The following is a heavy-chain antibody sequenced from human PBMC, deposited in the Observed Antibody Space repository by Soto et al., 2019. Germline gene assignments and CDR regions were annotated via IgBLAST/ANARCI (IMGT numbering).Heavy chain of an antibody. CDR3: AAPPTYYDFWSGYYRPYYYYGMDV. Sequence: VASVKVSCKASGFTFTSSAVQWVRRARGQRLEWIGWIVVGSGNTNYAQKFQERVTITRDMSTSTAYMELSSLRSEDTAVYYCAAPPTYYDFWSGYYRPYYYYGMDVWGQGTTVTVSS. D-gene: IGHD3-3*01. J-gene: IGHJ6*02. CDR2: IVVGSGNT. CDR1: GFTFTSSA. V-gene: IGHV1-58*01.